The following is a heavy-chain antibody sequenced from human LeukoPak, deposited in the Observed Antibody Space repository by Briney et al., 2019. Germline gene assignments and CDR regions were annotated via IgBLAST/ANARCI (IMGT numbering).Heavy chain of an antibody. D-gene: IGHD6-19*01. CDR1: GYTFTNYG. CDR3: AREGPVAVAGLDY. Sequence: ASVKVSCKASGYTFTNYGISWVRQAPGQGLEWLGWISAYNGNTNYAQNLQDRVTMTTDTSTSAAYMELRSLIPDDTAVYYCAREGPVAVAGLDYWGQGTLVTVSS. V-gene: IGHV1-18*01. J-gene: IGHJ4*02. CDR2: ISAYNGNT.